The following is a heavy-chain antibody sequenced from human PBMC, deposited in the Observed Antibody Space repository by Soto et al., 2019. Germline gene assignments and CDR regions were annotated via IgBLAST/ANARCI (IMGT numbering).Heavy chain of an antibody. CDR1: GFTFSSYW. D-gene: IGHD6-6*01. Sequence: GGSLRLSCAASGFTFSSYWMSWVRQAPGKGLEWVANIKQDGSEKYYVDSVKGRFTISRDNAKNSLYLQMNSLRAEDKAVYYCARETTIDSSSSAVYYYYGMDVWGQGTTVTVSS. CDR2: IKQDGSEK. CDR3: ARETTIDSSSSAVYYYYGMDV. J-gene: IGHJ6*02. V-gene: IGHV3-7*01.